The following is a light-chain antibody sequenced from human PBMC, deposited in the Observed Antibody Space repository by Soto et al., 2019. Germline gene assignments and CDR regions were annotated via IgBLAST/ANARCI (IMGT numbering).Light chain of an antibody. J-gene: IGKJ2*01. CDR1: QGVSSSY. CDR3: LQYGSSPYT. Sequence: EIVLTQSPGTLSLSPGERATLSCRASQGVSSSYLAWYQRKPGQAPSPLIYGASNRATGIPDRFSASGSETDFTLTISRLEPEDFAVYYCLQYGSSPYTFGQGTKLEIK. V-gene: IGKV3-20*01. CDR2: GAS.